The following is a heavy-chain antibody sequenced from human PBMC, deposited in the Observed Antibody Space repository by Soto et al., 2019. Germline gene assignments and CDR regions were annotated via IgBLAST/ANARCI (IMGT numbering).Heavy chain of an antibody. CDR1: GFTFSSYG. CDR3: ARDDFPIYGESYYGMDV. CDR2: IWYDGSNK. D-gene: IGHD4-17*01. Sequence: GGSLRLSCAASGFTFSSYGMHWVRQAPGKGLEWVAVIWYDGSNKYYADSVKGRFTISRDNSKNTLYLQMNSLRAEDTAVYYCARDDFPIYGESYYGMDVWGQGTTVTVSS. J-gene: IGHJ6*02. V-gene: IGHV3-33*01.